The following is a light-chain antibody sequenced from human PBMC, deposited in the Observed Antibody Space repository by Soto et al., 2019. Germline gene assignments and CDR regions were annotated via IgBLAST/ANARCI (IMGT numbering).Light chain of an antibody. CDR1: SSDISNYNY. CDR3: RSYTRGRTLL. J-gene: IGLJ1*01. CDR2: EVS. V-gene: IGLV2-14*01. Sequence: QSVLTQPASVSGSPGQSITISCTGASSDISNYNYVSWYQQHPNTAPKLMIYEVSNRPSGISHRFSGSKSGNTASLTISGLQAEDEDHYYCRSYTRGRTLLFANGT.